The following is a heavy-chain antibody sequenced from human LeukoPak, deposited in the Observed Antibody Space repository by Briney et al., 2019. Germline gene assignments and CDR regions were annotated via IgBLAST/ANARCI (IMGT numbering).Heavy chain of an antibody. CDR1: GGSISTYY. CDR3: ARQARMITFGGVIAQPFDY. J-gene: IGHJ4*02. V-gene: IGHV4-59*08. D-gene: IGHD3-16*02. Sequence: SETLSLTCTVSGGSISTYYWTWIRQPPGKGLEWIGYIYYSGSTNYNPSLKSRVTILVDMSKNQFSLKLNPVTAADTAVYYGARQARMITFGGVIAQPFDYWGQGTLVTVSS. CDR2: IYYSGST.